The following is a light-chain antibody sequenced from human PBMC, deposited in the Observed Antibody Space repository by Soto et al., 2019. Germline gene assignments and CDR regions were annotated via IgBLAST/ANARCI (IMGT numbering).Light chain of an antibody. Sequence: QINQSPSCLCSSVGDRVTMNCQASQNINNYLNWYQQKPGRAPKLLIYDASNLEAGVPSRFRGSGSGTDFTFTISRLQPEDIATYYCQQYENLPTFGQGTQLEIK. CDR1: QNINNY. CDR2: DAS. V-gene: IGKV1-33*01. J-gene: IGKJ5*01. CDR3: QQYENLPT.